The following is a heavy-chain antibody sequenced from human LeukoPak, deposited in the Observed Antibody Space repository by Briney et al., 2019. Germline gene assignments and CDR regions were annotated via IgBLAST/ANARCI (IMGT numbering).Heavy chain of an antibody. V-gene: IGHV3-74*01. CDR2: INSDGSST. J-gene: IGHJ4*02. CDR3: ARVGSGWEKFDY. CDR1: GFTFSSYW. D-gene: IGHD6-19*01. Sequence: GGSLRLSCAASGFTFSSYWIHWVRQAPGKGRVWVSRINSDGSSTTYADSVKGRFTVSRDNAKNTVYLQMNSLRAEDTAVYYCARVGSGWEKFDYWGQGTLVTVSS.